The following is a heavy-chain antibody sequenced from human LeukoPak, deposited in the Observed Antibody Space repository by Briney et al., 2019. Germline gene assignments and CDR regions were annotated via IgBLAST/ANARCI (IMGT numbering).Heavy chain of an antibody. CDR3: ATVCWWELQCRAFDI. CDR2: ISAYNGNT. CDR1: GYTFTSYG. J-gene: IGHJ3*02. Sequence: GASVKVSCKASGYTFTSYGISWVRQAPGQGLEWMGWISAYNGNTNYAQKLQGRVTMTTDTSTSTAYMELRSLRSEDTAVYYCATVCWWELQCRAFDIWGQGTMVTVSS. V-gene: IGHV1-18*01. D-gene: IGHD1-26*01.